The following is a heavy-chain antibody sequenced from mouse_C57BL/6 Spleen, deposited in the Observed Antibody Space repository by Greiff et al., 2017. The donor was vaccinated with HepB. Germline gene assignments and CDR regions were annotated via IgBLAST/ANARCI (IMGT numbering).Heavy chain of an antibody. V-gene: IGHV1-72*01. CDR3: ARGGGSDYYAMDY. Sequence: QVQLKQPGAELVKPGASVKLSCKASGYTFTSYWMHWVKQRPGRGLEWIGRIDPNSGGTKYNEKFKSKATLTVDKPSSTAYMQLSSLTSEDSAVYYCARGGGSDYYAMDYWGQGTSVTVSS. CDR2: IDPNSGGT. CDR1: GYTFTSYW. J-gene: IGHJ4*01. D-gene: IGHD1-1*01.